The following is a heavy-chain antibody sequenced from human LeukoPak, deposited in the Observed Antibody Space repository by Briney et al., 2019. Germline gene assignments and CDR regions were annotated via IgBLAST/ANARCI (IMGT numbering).Heavy chain of an antibody. Sequence: PSETLSLTCAVYGGSFSGYYWSWIRQPPGKGLEWIGEINHSGSTNYNPSLKSRVTISVDTSKNQFSLKLSSVTAADTAVYYCARARNYYDSSGRDYWGQGTLVTVSS. J-gene: IGHJ4*02. CDR1: GGSFSGYY. CDR3: ARARNYYDSSGRDY. D-gene: IGHD3-22*01. V-gene: IGHV4-34*01. CDR2: INHSGST.